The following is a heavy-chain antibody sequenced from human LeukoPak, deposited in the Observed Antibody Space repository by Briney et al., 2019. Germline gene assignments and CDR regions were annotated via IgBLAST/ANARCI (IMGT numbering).Heavy chain of an antibody. CDR2: MNTNSGGT. J-gene: IGHJ4*02. V-gene: IGHV1-2*02. Sequence: GASVKVSCKASGYTFTGYYMHWVRQAPGQGLEWMGWMNTNSGGTNQAQKFQGRVTMTGDTSITTAYMELSRLKSDDTAIYYCARDGGGLVVVPTDWGQGTLVTVSS. CDR1: GYTFTGYY. CDR3: ARDGGGLVVVPTD. D-gene: IGHD2-2*01.